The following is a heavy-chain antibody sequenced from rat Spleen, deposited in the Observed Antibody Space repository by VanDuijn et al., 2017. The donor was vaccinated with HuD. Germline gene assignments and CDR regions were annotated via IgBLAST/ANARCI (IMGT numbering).Heavy chain of an antibody. V-gene: IGHV2-30*01. Sequence: QVQLKESGPGLVQPSQTLSLTCTVSGFSLTSYNVHWVRQPTGKGLEWMGVIWTGGSTDYNSALKSRLSISRDTSKSQVFLKMNSLQTEDIATYYCARDHVGFDYWGQGVMVTVSS. CDR1: GFSLTSYN. CDR3: ARDHVGFDY. J-gene: IGHJ2*01. CDR2: IWTGGST.